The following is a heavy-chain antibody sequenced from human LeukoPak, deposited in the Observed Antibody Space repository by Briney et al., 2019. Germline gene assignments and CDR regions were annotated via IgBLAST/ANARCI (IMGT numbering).Heavy chain of an antibody. J-gene: IGHJ4*02. CDR1: GGSISSSSYY. CDR3: AAMVRGVIIVSY. Sequence: SETLSLTCTVSGGSISSSSYYWGWIRQPPGKGLEWIGSIYYSGSSYYNPSLKSRVTISVDTSKNQFSLKLSSVTAADTAVYYCAAMVRGVIIVSYWGQGTLVTVFS. V-gene: IGHV4-39*01. D-gene: IGHD3-10*01. CDR2: IYYSGSS.